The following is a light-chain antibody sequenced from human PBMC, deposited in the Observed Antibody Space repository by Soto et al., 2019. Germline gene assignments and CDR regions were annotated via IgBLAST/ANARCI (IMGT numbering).Light chain of an antibody. Sequence: QSALTQPPSASGSPGQSVTISCTGTSSDVGGYSFVSWYQQHPGKAPKVLIYDVNNRPSGVPDRFSGSKSGNTASLTVSGLQADDEADYYCSSHAGSYNPFVFGPGTKLTVL. CDR1: SSDVGGYSF. J-gene: IGLJ1*01. CDR2: DVN. CDR3: SSHAGSYNPFV. V-gene: IGLV2-8*01.